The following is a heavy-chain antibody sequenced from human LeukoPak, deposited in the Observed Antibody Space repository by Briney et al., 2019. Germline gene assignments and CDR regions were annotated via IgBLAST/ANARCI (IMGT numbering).Heavy chain of an antibody. Sequence: PGGSLRLSRSASGFTFSNAWMSWVRQAPGKGLEGVCRINSKTDGRTTDYAAPVQGRFTISRDDSKNTLCLQITRLKTADTAIYYCIAFESGRYPWGQGTLVTVS. CDR1: GFTFSNAW. CDR2: INSKTDGRTT. D-gene: IGHD2-15*01. J-gene: IGHJ5*02. CDR3: IAFESGRYP. V-gene: IGHV3-15*01.